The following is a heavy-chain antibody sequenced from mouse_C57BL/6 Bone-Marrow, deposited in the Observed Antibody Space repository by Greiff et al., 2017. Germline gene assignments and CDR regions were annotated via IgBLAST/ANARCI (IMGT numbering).Heavy chain of an antibody. CDR3: ARCGYHYAMDY. D-gene: IGHD2-2*01. Sequence: QVHVKQSGTELVKPGASVKLSCKASGYTFTSYWMHWVKQRPGQGLEWIGNINPSNGGTNYNEKFKSKATLTVDKSSSTAYMQLSSLTSEDSAVYYCARCGYHYAMDYWGQGTSVTVSS. CDR2: INPSNGGT. CDR1: GYTFTSYW. V-gene: IGHV1-53*01. J-gene: IGHJ4*01.